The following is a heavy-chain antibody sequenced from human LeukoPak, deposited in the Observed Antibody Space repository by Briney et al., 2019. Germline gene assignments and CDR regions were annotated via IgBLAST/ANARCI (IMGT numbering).Heavy chain of an antibody. CDR3: ARGSLVAARWDY. CDR2: MNPNSGNT. CDR1: GYTFTGYD. V-gene: IGHV1-8*03. Sequence: ASVKVSCKASGYTFTGYDINWVRQATGQGLEWMGWMNPNSGNTGYAQKFQGRVTITADESTSTAYMELSSLRSEDTAVYYCARGSLVAARWDYWGQGTLVTVSS. J-gene: IGHJ4*02. D-gene: IGHD5-12*01.